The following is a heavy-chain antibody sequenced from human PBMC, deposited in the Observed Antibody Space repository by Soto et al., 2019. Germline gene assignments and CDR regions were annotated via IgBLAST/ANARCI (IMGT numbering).Heavy chain of an antibody. J-gene: IGHJ5*02. Sequence: QVQLVESGGGVVQPGRSLRLSCAASGFTFSIYAMHWVRQAPGKGLEWVAVISYDGSNKYYADSVKGRFTISRDNSKNMLYLQMNSLRAEDTAVYYCASRHDYAEYDWFDPWGQGTLVTVSS. CDR3: ASRHDYAEYDWFDP. D-gene: IGHD4-17*01. CDR2: ISYDGSNK. V-gene: IGHV3-30-3*01. CDR1: GFTFSIYA.